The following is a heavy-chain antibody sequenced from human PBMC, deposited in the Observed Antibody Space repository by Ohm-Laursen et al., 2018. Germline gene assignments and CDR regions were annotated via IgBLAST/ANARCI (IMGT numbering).Heavy chain of an antibody. J-gene: IGHJ4*02. V-gene: IGHV3-9*01. D-gene: IGHD3-10*01. CDR1: GFTFDDYA. Sequence: SLRLSCAASGFTFDDYAMHWVRHAPGKGLEWVSGISWNSGSIGYADSVKGRFTISRDNAKNYLYLQMNSLRAEDTALYYCAKESLSGSYSYWGQGTLVTVSS. CDR3: AKESLSGSYSY. CDR2: ISWNSGSI.